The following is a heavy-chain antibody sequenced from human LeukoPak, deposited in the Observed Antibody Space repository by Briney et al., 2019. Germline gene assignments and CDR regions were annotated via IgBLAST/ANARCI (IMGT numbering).Heavy chain of an antibody. CDR1: GFTLSSYR. D-gene: IGHD1-26*01. CDR3: ARDLSGSYLGVFDI. V-gene: IGHV3-21*01. Sequence: GGSLRLSCAASGFTLSSYRMNWVRQAPGKGLEWVSCIGSSSSYIYYADSVKGRFTISRDNAKNSLYLKMNSLRAEDTAVYHCARDLSGSYLGVFDIWGQGTMVTVS. CDR2: IGSSSSYI. J-gene: IGHJ3*02.